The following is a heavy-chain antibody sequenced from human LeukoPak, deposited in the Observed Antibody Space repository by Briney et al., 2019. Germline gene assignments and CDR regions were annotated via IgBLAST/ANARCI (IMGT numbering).Heavy chain of an antibody. CDR1: GYSFTSYW. CDR3: ARRRSPKAEIGDAFDI. J-gene: IGHJ3*02. V-gene: IGHV5-51*01. Sequence: GESLKISCKGSGYSFTSYWIGWVRQMPGKGLEWMGIIYPGDSDTRYSPSFQGQVTISADKSISTAYLQWSSLKASDTAMYYCARRRSPKAEIGDAFDIWGQGTMVTVSS. D-gene: IGHD2-21*01. CDR2: IYPGDSDT.